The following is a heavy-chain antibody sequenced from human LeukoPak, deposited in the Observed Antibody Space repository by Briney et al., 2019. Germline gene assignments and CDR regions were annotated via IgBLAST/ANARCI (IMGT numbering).Heavy chain of an antibody. D-gene: IGHD2-2*02. CDR3: TTTPRGYCSSTSCYNIY. CDR1: GFTFSNAW. V-gene: IGHV3-15*01. Sequence: GGSLRLSCAASGFTFSNAWMSWVRQAPGKGLEWVGRIKSKTDGGTTDYAAPVKGRFTISRDDSKNTLYLQMNSLKTEDTAVYYCTTTPRGYCSSTSCYNIYWGQGTLVTVSS. J-gene: IGHJ4*02. CDR2: IKSKTDGGTT.